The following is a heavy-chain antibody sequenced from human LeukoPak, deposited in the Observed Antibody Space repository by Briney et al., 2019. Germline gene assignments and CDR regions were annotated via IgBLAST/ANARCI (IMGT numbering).Heavy chain of an antibody. V-gene: IGHV3-30*04. D-gene: IGHD3-22*01. CDR3: WVNYYDSSGYYYFDY. CDR2: ISSDGSYK. Sequence: SGGSLRLSCAASGFTFSSHALHWVRQAPGKGLGWVAVISSDGSYKYYADSVKGRFTISRDNSKNTLYLQMNSLRAEDTAVYYCWVNYYDSSGYYYFDYWGQGTLVTVSS. J-gene: IGHJ4*02. CDR1: GFTFSSHA.